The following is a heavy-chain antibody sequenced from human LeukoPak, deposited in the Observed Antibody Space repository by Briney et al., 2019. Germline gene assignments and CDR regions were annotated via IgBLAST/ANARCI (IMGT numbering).Heavy chain of an antibody. V-gene: IGHV3-23*01. J-gene: IGHJ4*02. Sequence: GGSLRLSCAASGFTFSSYVMKWVRQAPGKGLEWVSGISDSGGSTYYADSVKGRFTISRDNSKNTLYLQMNSLRAEDTAVYYCAKLPGRAADYWGQGTLVTVSS. CDR3: AKLPGRAADY. CDR2: ISDSGGST. CDR1: GFTFSSYV.